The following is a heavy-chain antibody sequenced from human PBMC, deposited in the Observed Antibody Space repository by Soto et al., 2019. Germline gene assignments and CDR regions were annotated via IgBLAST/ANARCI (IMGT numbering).Heavy chain of an antibody. Sequence: GESLKISCRGAGYDFNTNWFGWVRQLPGRGLEWVGIMYPGDSDTRYNPSLQGHVTLSVDVTVSTAFLQWRSLETSDTGMYFCARLPRDCNKTSCYYADHWGQGTQVTVPS. CDR1: GYDFNTNW. CDR3: ARLPRDCNKTSCYYADH. D-gene: IGHD3-3*01. CDR2: MYPGDSDT. J-gene: IGHJ4*02. V-gene: IGHV5-51*01.